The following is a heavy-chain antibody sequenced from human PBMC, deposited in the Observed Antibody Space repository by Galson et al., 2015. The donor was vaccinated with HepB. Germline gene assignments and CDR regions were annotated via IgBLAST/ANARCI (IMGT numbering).Heavy chain of an antibody. CDR3: AREDDNWNDSEGPFDY. CDR2: IYHSGST. D-gene: IGHD1-1*01. CDR1: GGSISSYY. V-gene: IGHV4-59*12. Sequence: QVQLQESGPGLVKPSETLSLTCTVSGGSISSYYWSWIRQPPGKGLEWIGYIYHSGSTYYNPSLKSRVTISVDRSKNQFSLKLSSVTAADTAVYYCAREDDNWNDSEGPFDYWGQGTLVTVSS. J-gene: IGHJ4*02.